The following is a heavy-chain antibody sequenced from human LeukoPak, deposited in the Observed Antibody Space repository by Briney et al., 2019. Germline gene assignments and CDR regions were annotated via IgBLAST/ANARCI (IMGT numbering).Heavy chain of an antibody. Sequence: GGSLRLSCEGSGFIFDNYWMSWVRQAPGKGLEWVANVKEDGSETYYSASVEGRFTMSRDNAKKTVYLQMNSLRAEDTAVYYCARDNSSSWYGSDYWGQGTLVTVSS. CDR2: VKEDGSET. V-gene: IGHV3-7*03. D-gene: IGHD6-13*01. CDR1: GFIFDNYW. J-gene: IGHJ4*02. CDR3: ARDNSSSWYGSDY.